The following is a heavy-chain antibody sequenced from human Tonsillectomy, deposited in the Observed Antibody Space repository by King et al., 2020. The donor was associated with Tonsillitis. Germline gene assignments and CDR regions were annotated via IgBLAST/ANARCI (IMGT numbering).Heavy chain of an antibody. V-gene: IGHV3-21*01. Sequence: DVQLVESGGGLVKPGGSLRLSCAASGFTFSSYSMNWVRQAPGKGLEWVSSISSSSSYIYYADSVKGRFTISRDNAKNSLYLQMNSLRAEDTAVYYCARDVGLRNGWGPYYYYGMDVWGQGTTVTVSS. J-gene: IGHJ6*02. CDR3: ARDVGLRNGWGPYYYYGMDV. D-gene: IGHD6-19*01. CDR1: GFTFSSYS. CDR2: ISSSSSYI.